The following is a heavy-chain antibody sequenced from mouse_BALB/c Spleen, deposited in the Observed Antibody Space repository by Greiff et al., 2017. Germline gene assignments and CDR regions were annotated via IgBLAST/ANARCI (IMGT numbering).Heavy chain of an antibody. J-gene: IGHJ3*01. D-gene: IGHD2-2*01. CDR1: GFSLTSYG. Sequence: VKLMESGPGLVAPSQSLSITCTVSGFSLTSYGVHWVRQPPGKGLEWLGVIWAGGSTNYNSALMSRLSISKDNSKSQVFLKMNSLQTDDTAMYYCARPFYYGYDGVFAYWGQGTLVTVSA. V-gene: IGHV2-9*02. CDR3: ARPFYYGYDGVFAY. CDR2: IWAGGST.